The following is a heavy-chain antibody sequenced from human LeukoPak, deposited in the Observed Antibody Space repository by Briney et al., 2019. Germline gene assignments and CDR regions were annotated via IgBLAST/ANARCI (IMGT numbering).Heavy chain of an antibody. D-gene: IGHD4-17*01. CDR2: INPNSGGT. V-gene: IGHV1-2*02. CDR1: GYTFTGYY. Sequence: ASVKVSCKASGYTFTGYYMHWVRQAPGQGLEWMGWINPNSGGTNFAQRFQDRVTMTRDTSISTAYMELSRLRSDDTAVYYCARDYDDYGDYYSFDYWGQGTLVTVSS. CDR3: ARDYDDYGDYYSFDY. J-gene: IGHJ4*02.